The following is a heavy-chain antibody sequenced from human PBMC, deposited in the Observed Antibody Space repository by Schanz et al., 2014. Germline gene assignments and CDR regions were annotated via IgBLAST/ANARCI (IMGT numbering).Heavy chain of an antibody. Sequence: VQLEQSGAEVKKPGASVKVSCKASGYTFTDYGLSWVRQAPGQGLEWLGWIRPDNGHTTYSQKVRDRVIFTTDTSANTAYRELRRLRADDTAHYYCVRVPSRDVACERWGRGTGVTGS. CDR3: VRVPSRDVACER. J-gene: IGHJ2*01. CDR2: IRPDNGHT. V-gene: IGHV1-18*01. D-gene: IGHD5-12*01. CDR1: GYTFTDYG.